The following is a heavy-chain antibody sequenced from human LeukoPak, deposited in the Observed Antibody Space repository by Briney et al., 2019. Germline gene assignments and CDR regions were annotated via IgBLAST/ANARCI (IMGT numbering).Heavy chain of an antibody. CDR1: GFTVTDNY. V-gene: IGHV3-53*01. D-gene: IGHD3-9*01. CDR2: IYGGGNT. CDR3: VSHSDTLTSYSFDY. J-gene: IGHJ4*02. Sequence: GGSLRLSCAAPGFTVTDNYMSWVRQAPGKGLEWSSIIYGGGNTYYADSVKGRFTLSRDSSKNTLSLQMNSPRAEDTAVYYCVSHSDTLTSYSFDYWGRGTLVTVSS.